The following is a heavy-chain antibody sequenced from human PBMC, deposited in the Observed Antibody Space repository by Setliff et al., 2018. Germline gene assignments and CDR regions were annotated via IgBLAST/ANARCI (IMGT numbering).Heavy chain of an antibody. CDR3: ARDGGSSWYEGNWFDP. CDR2: INSDGSST. CDR1: GFTFSSYW. J-gene: IGHJ5*02. D-gene: IGHD6-13*01. V-gene: IGHV3-74*01. Sequence: GGSLRLSCAASGFTFSSYWMHWVRQAPGKGLVWVSRINSDGSSTSYADSVKGRFTISRDNAKNTLYLQMSSLGAEDTAVYYCARDGGSSWYEGNWFDPWGQGTLVTVSS.